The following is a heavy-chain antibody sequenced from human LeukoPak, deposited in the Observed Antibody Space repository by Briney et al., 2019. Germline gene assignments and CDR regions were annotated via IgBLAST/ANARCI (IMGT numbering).Heavy chain of an antibody. J-gene: IGHJ3*02. CDR1: GGTFSSYA. CDR2: IIPILGTA. Sequence: GASVKVSCKASGGTFSSYAISWVRQAPGQGLEWMGGIIPILGTANYAQKFQGRVTITADESTSTAYMELSSLRSEDTAVYYCARDLGSLRPPNDAFDIWGQGTMVTVSS. V-gene: IGHV1-69*01. CDR3: ARDLGSLRPPNDAFDI. D-gene: IGHD4-17*01.